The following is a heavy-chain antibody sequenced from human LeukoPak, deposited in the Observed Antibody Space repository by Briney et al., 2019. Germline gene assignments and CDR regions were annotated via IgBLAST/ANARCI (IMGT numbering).Heavy chain of an antibody. D-gene: IGHD3-3*01. CDR1: GYTFTSYG. V-gene: IGHV1-18*01. J-gene: IGHJ5*02. CDR2: ISAYNGNT. CDR3: AREITVFGVARIGWFDP. Sequence: ASVKVSCKASGYTFTSYGISWVRQAPGQGVEGMGWISAYNGNTNYAQKLQGRVTMTTDTSTSTAYMALRSLRSDHTAVYYCAREITVFGVARIGWFDPWGQGTLVTVSS.